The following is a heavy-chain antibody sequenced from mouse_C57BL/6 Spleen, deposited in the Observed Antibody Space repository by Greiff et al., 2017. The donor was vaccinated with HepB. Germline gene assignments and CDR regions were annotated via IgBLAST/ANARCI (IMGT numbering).Heavy chain of an antibody. CDR2: ISYDGSN. Sequence: EVQLQESGPGLVQPSQSLSLTCSVTGYSITSGYYWNWIRQFPGNKLEWMGYISYDGSNNYNPSLKNRISITRDTSKNQFFLKLNSVTTEDTATYYCARLGRYFDVWGTGTTVTVSS. D-gene: IGHD4-1*01. CDR1: GYSITSGYY. CDR3: ARLGRYFDV. J-gene: IGHJ1*03. V-gene: IGHV3-6*01.